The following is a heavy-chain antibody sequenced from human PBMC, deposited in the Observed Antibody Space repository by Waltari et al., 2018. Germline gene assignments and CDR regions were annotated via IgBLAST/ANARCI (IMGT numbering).Heavy chain of an antibody. Sequence: QVQLVQSGAEVKKPGSSVKVSCKASGGTFSSYAISWVRQAPGQRLEWMGGSIPILGIANYAQKFQGRVTITADKSTSTAYMELSSLRSEDTAVYYCARVVGATTSNYYYYMDVWGKGTTVTVSS. CDR2: SIPILGIA. D-gene: IGHD1-26*01. V-gene: IGHV1-69*10. CDR3: ARVVGATTSNYYYYMDV. CDR1: GGTFSSYA. J-gene: IGHJ6*03.